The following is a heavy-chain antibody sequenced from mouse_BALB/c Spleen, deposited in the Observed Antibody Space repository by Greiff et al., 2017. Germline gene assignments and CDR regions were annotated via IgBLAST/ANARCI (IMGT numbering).Heavy chain of an antibody. V-gene: IGHV5-6-5*01. D-gene: IGHD2-10*01. Sequence: EVKLVESGGGLVKPGGSLKLSCAASGFTFSSYAMSWVRQTPEKRLEWVASISSGGSTYYPDSVKGRFTISRDNARNILYLQMSSLRSEDTAMYYCATTSYYGNYYAMDDWGQGTSVTVSS. CDR1: GFTFSSYA. CDR2: ISSGGST. J-gene: IGHJ4*01. CDR3: ATTSYYGNYYAMDD.